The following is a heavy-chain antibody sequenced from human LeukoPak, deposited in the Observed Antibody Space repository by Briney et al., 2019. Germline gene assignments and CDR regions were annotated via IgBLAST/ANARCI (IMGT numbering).Heavy chain of an antibody. Sequence: GGSLRLSCAASGFXFSDHYIDWVRQAPGKGLEWVARTRNKANSYTTEYAASVKGRFTISRDDSKNSLYLQMNSLKTEDTAVYYCARSFIAADGTMIKYFDYWGQGTLVTVSS. CDR3: ARSFIAADGTMIKYFDY. V-gene: IGHV3-72*01. D-gene: IGHD6-13*01. CDR1: GFXFSDHY. J-gene: IGHJ4*02. CDR2: TRNKANSYTT.